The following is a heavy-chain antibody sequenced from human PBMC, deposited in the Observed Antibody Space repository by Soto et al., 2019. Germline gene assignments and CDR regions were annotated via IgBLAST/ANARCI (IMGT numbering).Heavy chain of an antibody. CDR2: IYHSGST. CDR3: ASPSPRITIFGVVYGVFDI. V-gene: IGHV4-38-2*01. J-gene: IGHJ3*02. D-gene: IGHD3-3*01. CDR1: GYSISSGYY. Sequence: PSETLSLTCAVSGYSISSGYYWGWIRQPPGKGLEWIGSIYHSGSTYYNPSLKSRVTISVDTSKNQFSLKLSSVTAADTAVYYCASPSPRITIFGVVYGVFDIWGQGTMVTVSS.